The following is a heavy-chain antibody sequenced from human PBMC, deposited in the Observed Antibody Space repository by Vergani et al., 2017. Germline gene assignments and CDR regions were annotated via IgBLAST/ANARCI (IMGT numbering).Heavy chain of an antibody. CDR1: GGSFSTGGQS. V-gene: IGHV4-61*02. D-gene: IGHD2-21*01. CDR2: IYTSGAT. CDR3: ARDGGEYDKDALDV. Sequence: QVQLQESGPGLVKPSQTLSLTCTVSGGSFSTGGQSWTWLRQSAGKGLEWIGRIYTSGATNYNPSLRSRDIMSVDASKNQFSLKLTSVTAADTAVYYCARDGGEYDKDALDVWGQGTKVTVTS. J-gene: IGHJ3*01.